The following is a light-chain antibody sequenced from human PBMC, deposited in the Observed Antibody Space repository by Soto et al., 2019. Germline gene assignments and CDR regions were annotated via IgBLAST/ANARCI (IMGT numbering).Light chain of an antibody. CDR3: RSYTSISSPV. CDR2: DVT. CDR1: SSDIGFYNY. Sequence: SALTQPASVSGSPGQSITISCTGTSSDIGFYNYVSWYQQYSGKAPKLMIYDVTNRPSGVSNRFSASKSGNTASLTISGLQAEDEAVYYCRSYTSISSPVFAPGTTVPVL. V-gene: IGLV2-14*01. J-gene: IGLJ1*01.